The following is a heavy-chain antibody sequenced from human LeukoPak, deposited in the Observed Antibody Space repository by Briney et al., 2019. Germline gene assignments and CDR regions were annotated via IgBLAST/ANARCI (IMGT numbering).Heavy chain of an antibody. D-gene: IGHD6-19*01. CDR3: ARDGGSGWYRNWYFDL. Sequence: SETLSLTCTVSGGSISNYYRYWMRQPPGKGLEWIGHTFYSGNANYNPSLKSRVTISVDTSKNQFSQKLSSVTAADTAVYYCARDGGSGWYRNWYFDLWGRGTLVTVSS. CDR2: TFYSGNA. V-gene: IGHV4-59*01. J-gene: IGHJ2*01. CDR1: GGSISNYY.